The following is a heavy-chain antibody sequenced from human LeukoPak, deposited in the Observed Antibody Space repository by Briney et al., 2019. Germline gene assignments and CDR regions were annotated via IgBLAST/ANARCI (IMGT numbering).Heavy chain of an antibody. J-gene: IGHJ5*02. CDR3: ARGSGWFDP. Sequence: GSLRLSCAASGFTFSGYWVSWVRQAPGKGLEWVASIKQDGSEEHYMDSVKGRFTISRDNAKNSLYLQMNTLRAEDTAVYYCARGSGWFDPWGQGILVTVSS. CDR2: IKQDGSEE. V-gene: IGHV3-7*01. CDR1: GFTFSGYW. D-gene: IGHD3-10*01.